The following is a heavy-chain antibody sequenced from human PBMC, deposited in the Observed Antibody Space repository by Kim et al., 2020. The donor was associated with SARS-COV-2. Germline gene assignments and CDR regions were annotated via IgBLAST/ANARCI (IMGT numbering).Heavy chain of an antibody. Sequence: SETLSRTCTVSGGSISSGGYYWSWIRQHPGKGLEWIGYIYYSGSTYYNPSLKSRVTISVDTSKNQFSLKLSSVTAADTAVYYCARATMITFGGVIDHFDYWGQGTLVTVSS. D-gene: IGHD3-16*02. V-gene: IGHV4-31*03. J-gene: IGHJ4*02. CDR1: GGSISSGGYY. CDR2: IYYSGST. CDR3: ARATMITFGGVIDHFDY.